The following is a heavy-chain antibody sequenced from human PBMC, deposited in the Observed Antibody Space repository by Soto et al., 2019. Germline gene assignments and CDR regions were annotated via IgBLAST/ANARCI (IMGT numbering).Heavy chain of an antibody. CDR3: ARTYYDILTGYYIDY. Sequence: SGPTLVNPTDTLTLTCTVSGFSLSNARMVVIWIRQPPGKALEWLAHIFSNDEKSYSTSLKSRLTISKDTSKSQVVLTMTNMDPVDTATYYCARTYYDILTGYYIDYWGQGTLVTVSS. J-gene: IGHJ4*02. CDR1: GFSLSNARMV. CDR2: IFSNDEK. V-gene: IGHV2-26*01. D-gene: IGHD3-9*01.